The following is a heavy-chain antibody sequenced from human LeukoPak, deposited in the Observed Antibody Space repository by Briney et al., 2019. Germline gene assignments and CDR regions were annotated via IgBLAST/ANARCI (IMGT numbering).Heavy chain of an antibody. CDR1: GFTFSSYA. V-gene: IGHV3-30-3*01. Sequence: PGRSLRLSCAASGFTFSSYAMHWVRQAPCKGLEWVAVISYDGSNKYYADSVKGRFTISRDNSKNTLYLQMNSLRAEDTAVYYCARADSNYVFDYWGQGTLVTVSS. CDR3: ARADSNYVFDY. CDR2: ISYDGSNK. J-gene: IGHJ4*02. D-gene: IGHD4-11*01.